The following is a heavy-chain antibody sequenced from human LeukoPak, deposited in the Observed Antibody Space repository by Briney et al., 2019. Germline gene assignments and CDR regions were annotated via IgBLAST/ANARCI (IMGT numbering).Heavy chain of an antibody. D-gene: IGHD1-7*01. Sequence: SETLSLTCAVYGGSFSGYYWSWIRQPPGKGLEWIGEINHSGSTNYNPAPKSRVTISVDTSKNQFSLKLSSVTAADTAVYYCARRGRASTGTNPHYFDYWGQGTLVTVSS. CDR3: ARRGRASTGTNPHYFDY. V-gene: IGHV4-34*01. CDR2: INHSGST. CDR1: GGSFSGYY. J-gene: IGHJ4*02.